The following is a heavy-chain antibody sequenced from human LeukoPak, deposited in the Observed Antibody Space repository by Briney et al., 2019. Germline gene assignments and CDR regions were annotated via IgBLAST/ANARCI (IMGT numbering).Heavy chain of an antibody. J-gene: IGHJ3*02. V-gene: IGHV4-30-2*03. D-gene: IGHD2-15*01. CDR1: GGSISSGGYY. CDR2: IYYSGST. Sequence: SQTLSLTCTVSGGSISSGGYYWSWIRQPPGKGLEWIGSIYYSGSTYYNPSLKSRVTISVDTSKNQFSLKLSSVTAADTAVYYCARARVADAFDIWGQGTMVTVSS. CDR3: ARARVADAFDI.